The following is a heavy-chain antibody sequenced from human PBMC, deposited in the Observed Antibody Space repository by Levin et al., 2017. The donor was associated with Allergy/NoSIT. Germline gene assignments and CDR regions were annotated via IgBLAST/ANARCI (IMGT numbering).Heavy chain of an antibody. CDR1: GGTFSSYA. CDR3: ARGYNYYFDY. CDR2: IIPIFGTA. Sequence: PKASVKVSCKASGGTFSSYAISWVRQAPGQGLEWMGGIIPIFGTANYAQKFQGRVTITADESTSTAYMELSSLRSEDTAVYYCARGYNYYFDYWGQGTLVTVSS. V-gene: IGHV1-69*13. J-gene: IGHJ4*02. D-gene: IGHD1-14*01.